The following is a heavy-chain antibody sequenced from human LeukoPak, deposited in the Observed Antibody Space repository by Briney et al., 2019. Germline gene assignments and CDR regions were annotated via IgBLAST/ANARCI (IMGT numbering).Heavy chain of an antibody. V-gene: IGHV1-8*01. CDR1: GYTFTSYD. CDR2: MSPDSGNT. J-gene: IGHJ4*02. Sequence: ASVKVSCKTSGYTFTSYDINWVRQATGQGLEWMGRMSPDSGNTGYAQNFQGRVTMTGNTSIGTAYMELSSLRSEDTAVYFCARGQYSSSWYPFDYWGQGTLVTVSS. D-gene: IGHD6-13*01. CDR3: ARGQYSSSWYPFDY.